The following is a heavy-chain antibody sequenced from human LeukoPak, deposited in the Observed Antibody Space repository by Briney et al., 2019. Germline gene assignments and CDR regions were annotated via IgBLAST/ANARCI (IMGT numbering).Heavy chain of an antibody. CDR1: GFTFNTNW. CDR3: ARGSGWYHY. J-gene: IGHJ4*02. CDR2: IKPDGSDK. D-gene: IGHD1-14*01. Sequence: PGGSLRLSCAASGFTFNTNWMSWVRQAPGKGLEWVANIKPDGSDKYYVDSVKGRLTVSRDNAKNSLSLQMSSLRAEDTAVYYCARGSGWYHYWGQGTLVTVSS. V-gene: IGHV3-7*04.